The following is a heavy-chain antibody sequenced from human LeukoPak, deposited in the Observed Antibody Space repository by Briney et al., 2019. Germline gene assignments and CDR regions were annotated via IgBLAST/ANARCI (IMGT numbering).Heavy chain of an antibody. Sequence: PSETLSLTCAVYGGSFSGYYWSWIRQPPGKGLEWIGEINHCGSTNYNPSLKSRVTISVDTSKNQFSLKLSSVTAADTAVYYCARGSDIVVVVAAYFDYWGQGTLVTVSS. D-gene: IGHD2-15*01. V-gene: IGHV4-34*01. CDR3: ARGSDIVVVVAAYFDY. CDR1: GGSFSGYY. CDR2: INHCGST. J-gene: IGHJ4*02.